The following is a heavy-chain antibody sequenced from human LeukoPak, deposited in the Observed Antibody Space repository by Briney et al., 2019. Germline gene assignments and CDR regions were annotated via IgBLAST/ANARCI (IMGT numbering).Heavy chain of an antibody. D-gene: IGHD2/OR15-2a*01. CDR2: ISTSSTFI. J-gene: IGHJ5*02. V-gene: IGHV3-21*01. Sequence: PGGSLRLSCAASGFSLSSYDMNWVRQAPGKGLEWVSSISTSSTFIYYTYSVKGRFTISRDNAKNSLYLQMNSLSAEDPAVYYCARADCSSSTCYLRSSWFDPWGQGTLVTVSS. CDR3: ARADCSSSTCYLRSSWFDP. CDR1: GFSLSSYD.